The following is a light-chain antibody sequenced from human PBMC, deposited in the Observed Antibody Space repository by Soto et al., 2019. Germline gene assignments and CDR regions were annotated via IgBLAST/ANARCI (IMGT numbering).Light chain of an antibody. J-gene: IGLJ1*01. Sequence: QSALTQPASVSGSPGQSITISCTGSSSDIGGYNYVSWYQQHPGKVPKLMIFDVSNRPSGVSNRFSGSKSGNTASLTISGLPAEDEADYYCSSYTFSSARVFGTGTKLTVL. V-gene: IGLV2-14*01. CDR3: SSYTFSSARV. CDR1: SSDIGGYNY. CDR2: DVS.